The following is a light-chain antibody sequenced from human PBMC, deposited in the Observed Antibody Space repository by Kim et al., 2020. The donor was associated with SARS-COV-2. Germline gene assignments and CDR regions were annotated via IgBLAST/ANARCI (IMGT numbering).Light chain of an antibody. CDR2: GAS. CDR1: HDIGND. V-gene: IGKV1-6*01. Sequence: AIQMTQSPSSLSASVGDRVTITCRASHDIGNDLGWYQQKPGKAPKVLIYGASSLQSGVSSRFSGSGSGPDFTLTISSLQPEDSATYYCLQDRFYPYTFGQGTKLEIK. CDR3: LQDRFYPYT. J-gene: IGKJ2*01.